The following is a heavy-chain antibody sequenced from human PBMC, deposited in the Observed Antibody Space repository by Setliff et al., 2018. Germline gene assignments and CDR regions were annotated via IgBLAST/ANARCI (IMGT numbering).Heavy chain of an antibody. D-gene: IGHD3-10*01. CDR3: ARDLIRGAPNWFDP. J-gene: IGHJ5*02. V-gene: IGHV3-9*01. Sequence: LSLSCAVSGFIFENHAMHWVRQPPGKGLEWVSGISWDSGGSLIYYADSVKGRFTISRDNAKSSLYLQMNSLRAEDTAVYYCARDLIRGAPNWFDPWGQGTLVTVSS. CDR2: ISWDSGGSLI. CDR1: GFIFENHA.